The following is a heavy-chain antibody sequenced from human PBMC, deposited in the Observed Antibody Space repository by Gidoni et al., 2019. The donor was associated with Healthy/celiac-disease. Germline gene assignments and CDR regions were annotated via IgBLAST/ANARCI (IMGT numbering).Heavy chain of an antibody. V-gene: IGHV1-58*02. Sequence: QMQLVQSGPEVKKPGTSVKVSCKASGFTFTSSAMQWVRQARGQRLEWIGWIVVGSGNTNYAQKFQERVTITRDMSTSTAYMELSSLRSEDTAVYYCAAGELGLVWPTAHDYWGQGTLVTVSS. CDR1: GFTFTSSA. CDR3: AAGELGLVWPTAHDY. J-gene: IGHJ4*02. CDR2: IVVGSGNT. D-gene: IGHD3-9*01.